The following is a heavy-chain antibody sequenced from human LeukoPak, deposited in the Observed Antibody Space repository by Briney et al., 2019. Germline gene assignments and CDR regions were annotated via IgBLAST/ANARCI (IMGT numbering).Heavy chain of an antibody. Sequence: GGCLRHSCAASGFTFSSYSMNWVRQAPGKGLEWVSSISRSSSYIYYAEAVKGPFTISRENAKNSLYLQMNSLRAEDTAVYYCARDPNARQDYWGQGNLVLVSS. CDR1: GFTFSSYS. CDR3: ARDPNARQDY. J-gene: IGHJ4*02. V-gene: IGHV3-21*01. CDR2: ISRSSSYI.